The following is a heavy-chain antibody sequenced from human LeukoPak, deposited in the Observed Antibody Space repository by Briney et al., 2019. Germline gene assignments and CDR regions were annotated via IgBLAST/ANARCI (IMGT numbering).Heavy chain of an antibody. J-gene: IGHJ4*02. Sequence: GGSLRLSCAASGFTFSSYGMHWVRQAPGKGLEWVAVISYDGSNKYYADSVKGRFTISRDNTKNTLYLQMNSLRAEDTAVYYCASERRDSYNLDYWGQGTLVTVSS. V-gene: IGHV3-30*03. CDR3: ASERRDSYNLDY. CDR1: GFTFSSYG. D-gene: IGHD5-24*01. CDR2: ISYDGSNK.